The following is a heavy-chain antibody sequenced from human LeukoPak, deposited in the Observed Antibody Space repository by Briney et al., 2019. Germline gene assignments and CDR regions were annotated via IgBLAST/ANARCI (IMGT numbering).Heavy chain of an antibody. CDR3: ASSTRGSGFEY. CDR1: GFTLRNYA. Sequence: GGSLRLSCAASGFTLRNYAMNWVRQAPGKGLEWISGIIGSGGTTYYAESVKGRFTISRDDIKNTLYLQMISPRAEDAAVYYCASSTRGSGFEYWGQGALVTVSS. J-gene: IGHJ4*02. D-gene: IGHD3-10*01. V-gene: IGHV3-23*01. CDR2: IIGSGGTT.